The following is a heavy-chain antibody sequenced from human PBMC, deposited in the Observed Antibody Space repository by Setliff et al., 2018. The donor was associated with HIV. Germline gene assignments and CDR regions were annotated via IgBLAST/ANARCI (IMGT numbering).Heavy chain of an antibody. J-gene: IGHJ6*03. CDR1: GGSFSGYY. D-gene: IGHD3-3*01. CDR2: INLIGRT. V-gene: IGHV4-34*01. Sequence: SETLSLXCAVYGGSFSGYYWNWIRQPPGKGLEWVGEINLIGRTNYNPSLKSRATISLDTSTNQFSLKLSSVTAADTAVYYCARARFWSGYYTGDNYYYMDVWGKGTTVTVSS. CDR3: ARARFWSGYYTGDNYYYMDV.